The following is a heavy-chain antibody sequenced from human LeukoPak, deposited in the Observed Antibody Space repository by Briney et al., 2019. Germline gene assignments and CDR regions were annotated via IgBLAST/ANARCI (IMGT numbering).Heavy chain of an antibody. CDR3: ASFGAPMSANAFDI. J-gene: IGHJ3*02. Sequence: GSLRLSCAASGFTFSSYAMSWVRQAPGKGLEWVSTISGSGGSTYYADSVKGRFTISRDNSKNTLYLQMNSLRAEDTAVYYCASFGAPMSANAFDIWGQGTMVTVSS. V-gene: IGHV3-23*01. CDR2: ISGSGGST. CDR1: GFTFSSYA. D-gene: IGHD3-16*01.